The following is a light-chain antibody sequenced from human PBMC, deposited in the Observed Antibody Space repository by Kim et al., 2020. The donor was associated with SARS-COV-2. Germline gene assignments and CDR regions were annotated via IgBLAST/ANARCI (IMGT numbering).Light chain of an antibody. CDR3: CSYAGSYTFI. V-gene: IGLV2-11*01. J-gene: IGLJ2*01. CDR1: SSDVGTYNY. Sequence: GQSVTISCTGTSSDVGTYNYVSWYQQYPGKAPKLMIFDVSKRPSGVPHRFSGSKSGNTASLTISGLQAEDEADYYCCSYAGSYTFIFGGGTKLTVL. CDR2: DVS.